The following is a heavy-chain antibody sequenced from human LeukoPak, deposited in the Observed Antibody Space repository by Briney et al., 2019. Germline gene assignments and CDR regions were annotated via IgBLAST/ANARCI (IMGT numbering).Heavy chain of an antibody. CDR2: ISGSGGST. J-gene: IGHJ4*02. CDR3: AKDRPTFYYYDSSGYPYSAFDY. D-gene: IGHD3-22*01. CDR1: GFIFSSYA. V-gene: IGHV3-23*01. Sequence: GGSLRLSCAASGFIFSSYAMSWVRQAPGKGLEWVSAISGSGGSTYYADSVKGRFTISRDNSKNTLYLQMNSLRAEDTPVYYCAKDRPTFYYYDSSGYPYSAFDYWGQGTLVTVSS.